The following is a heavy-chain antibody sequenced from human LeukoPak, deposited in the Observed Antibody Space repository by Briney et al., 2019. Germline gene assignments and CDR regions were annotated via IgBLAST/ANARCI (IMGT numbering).Heavy chain of an antibody. CDR2: IKQDGSG. Sequence: GGSLRLSCAASGFTFSNYWMSWVRQAPGKGLEWVANIKQDGSGNYVDSVKGRFTISRDNAKNSLYLQMNSLRVDETAVYYCARGSYWAVDYWGQGTLVTVSS. V-gene: IGHV3-7*01. CDR3: ARGSYWAVDY. J-gene: IGHJ4*02. CDR1: GFTFSNYW. D-gene: IGHD2-8*02.